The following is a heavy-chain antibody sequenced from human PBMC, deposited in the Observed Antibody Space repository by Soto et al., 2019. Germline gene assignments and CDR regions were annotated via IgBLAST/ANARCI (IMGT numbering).Heavy chain of an antibody. V-gene: IGHV4-4*02. CDR1: GDSISSDNW. CDR2: INHSGST. J-gene: IGHJ4*02. D-gene: IGHD2-2*01. CDR3: ASLLSVVVPAAIF. Sequence: SETLSLTCAVSGDSISSDNWWHWVRQPPGKGLEWIGEINHSGSTNYNPSLKSRVTISVDTSKNQFSLKLSSVTAADTAVYYCASLLSVVVPAAIFWGQGTLVTVSS.